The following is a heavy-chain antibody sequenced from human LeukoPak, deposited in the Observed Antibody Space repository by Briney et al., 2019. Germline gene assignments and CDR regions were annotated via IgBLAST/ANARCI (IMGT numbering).Heavy chain of an antibody. Sequence: LGTLSLTCTVSGGALSGYYWSWIRRPPGKGLQYIGDIHDSGGTSYNPSLMSGVTIFVETSKNHCSLRMRSVTAADTGAYYCARLRRDGLNFHLGYWGQGSLVTVAS. J-gene: IGHJ4*02. CDR2: IHDSGGT. D-gene: IGHD5-24*01. CDR1: GGALSGYY. CDR3: ARLRRDGLNFHLGY. V-gene: IGHV4-59*08.